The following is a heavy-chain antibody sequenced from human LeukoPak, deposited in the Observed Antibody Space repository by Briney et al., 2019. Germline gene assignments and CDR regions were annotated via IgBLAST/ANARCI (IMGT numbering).Heavy chain of an antibody. Sequence: SGTLSLTCAVSGGSISSSNWWSWVRQPPGKGLEWIGEIYHSGSTIYNPSLRSRVTISVDNSKNQFSLKLSSVTAADTAVYYCARDRYDSSGDYYFDYWGQGTLVTVSS. CDR3: ARDRYDSSGDYYFDY. D-gene: IGHD3-22*01. CDR2: IYHSGST. J-gene: IGHJ4*02. CDR1: GGSISSSNW. V-gene: IGHV4-4*02.